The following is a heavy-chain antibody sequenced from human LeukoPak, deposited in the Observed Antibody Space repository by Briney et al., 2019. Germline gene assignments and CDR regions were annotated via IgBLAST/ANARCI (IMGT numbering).Heavy chain of an antibody. D-gene: IGHD6-19*01. J-gene: IGHJ4*02. V-gene: IGHV4-59*08. CDR3: ASGFAGAVAGPFDY. Sequence: SETLSLTCTVSGGSISSYYWSWIRQPPGKGLEWIGYIYYSGSTNYNPSLKSRVTISVDTSKNQFSLKLSSVTAADTAVYYCASGFAGAVAGPFDYWGQGTLVIVSS. CDR1: GGSISSYY. CDR2: IYYSGST.